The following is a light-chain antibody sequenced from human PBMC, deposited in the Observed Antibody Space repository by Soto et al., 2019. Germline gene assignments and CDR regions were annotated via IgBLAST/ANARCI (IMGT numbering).Light chain of an antibody. CDR3: QTWGTGIRV. Sequence: QSALTQSPSASASLGASVKLTCTLSRGHSTYTIAWHQQQPDKGPRYLMKLKSDGSHSKGDGIPDRFSGSSSGAERYLTISSLQSEDEADYYCQTWGTGIRVFGGGTKVTVL. J-gene: IGLJ3*02. V-gene: IGLV4-69*01. CDR2: LKSDGSH. CDR1: RGHSTYT.